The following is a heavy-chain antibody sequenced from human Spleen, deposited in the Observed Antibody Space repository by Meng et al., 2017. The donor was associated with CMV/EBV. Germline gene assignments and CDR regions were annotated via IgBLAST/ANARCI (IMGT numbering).Heavy chain of an antibody. Sequence: ASVKVSCKASGYTFTSYDINWVRQATGQGLEWMGWMNPNSGNAGYAQKFQGRVTMTRNTSISTAYMELSSLRSEDTAVYYCARLEIKVLRFLEWVPGGMDVWGQGTTVTVSS. D-gene: IGHD3-3*01. CDR1: GYTFTSYD. CDR3: ARLEIKVLRFLEWVPGGMDV. CDR2: MNPNSGNA. V-gene: IGHV1-8*01. J-gene: IGHJ6*02.